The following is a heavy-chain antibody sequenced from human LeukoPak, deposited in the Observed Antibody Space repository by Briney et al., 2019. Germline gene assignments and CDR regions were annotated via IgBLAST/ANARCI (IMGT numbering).Heavy chain of an antibody. D-gene: IGHD6-19*01. CDR1: GGSISSYY. CDR2: IYYSGST. Sequence: SETLSLTCTVSGGSISSYYWSWIRQPPGKGLEWIGYIYYSGSTNYNPSLKSRVTMSVDTSKNQFSLKLSSVTAADTAVYYCARDLIPATYSSGWPHRWFDPWGQGTLVTVSS. J-gene: IGHJ5*02. CDR3: ARDLIPATYSSGWPHRWFDP. V-gene: IGHV4-59*12.